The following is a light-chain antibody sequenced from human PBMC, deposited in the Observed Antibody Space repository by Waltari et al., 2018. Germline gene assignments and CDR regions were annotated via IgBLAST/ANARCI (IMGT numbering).Light chain of an antibody. V-gene: IGLV3-25*03. CDR1: PFPKQY. CDR3: QSADFNDTSFV. Sequence: SYELTQPPLVSVSPGQTATITCSGSPFPKQYAYWYQHKPGRAPLLLIYTDTKRPAEIPERVSGSASGTTVTLTISGVQADDEADYFCQSADFNDTSFVFGSGTKVTIL. CDR2: TDT. J-gene: IGLJ1*01.